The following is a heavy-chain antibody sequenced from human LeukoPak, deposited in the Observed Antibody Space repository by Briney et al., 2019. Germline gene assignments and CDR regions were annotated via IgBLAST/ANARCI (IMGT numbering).Heavy chain of an antibody. CDR1: GFTFSSYW. Sequence: TGGSLRLSCAASGFTFSSYWMSWVRQAPGKGLEWVANIKQDGSEKYYVDSVKGRFTISRDNAKNSLYLQMNSLRAEDTAVYYCARDGYDSSGYYYGDAFDIWGQGTMVTVSS. D-gene: IGHD3-22*01. J-gene: IGHJ3*02. CDR2: IKQDGSEK. CDR3: ARDGYDSSGYYYGDAFDI. V-gene: IGHV3-7*01.